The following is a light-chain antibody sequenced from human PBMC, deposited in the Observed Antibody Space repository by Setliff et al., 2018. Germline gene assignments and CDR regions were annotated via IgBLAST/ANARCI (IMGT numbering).Light chain of an antibody. CDR2: DVN. CDR3: SSYTRTSTYV. CDR1: SSDVGGYDY. V-gene: IGLV2-14*03. Sequence: QSVLTQPASVSASPGQSITISCTGTSSDVGGYDYVSWYQQHPGTAPKLMIYDVNKRPSGISHRFSGSKSGNTASLTISDLQAEDEADYYCSSYTRTSTYVFGTGTKVTV. J-gene: IGLJ1*01.